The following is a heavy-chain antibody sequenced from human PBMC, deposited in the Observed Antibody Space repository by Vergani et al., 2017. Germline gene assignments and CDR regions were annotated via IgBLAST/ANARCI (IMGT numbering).Heavy chain of an antibody. CDR2: ISGSGHTK. D-gene: IGHD1-7*01. J-gene: IGHJ4*02. Sequence: QLVESGGGLVKPGGSLRLSCAASVFTFSDYYMTWIRQAPGKGLEWISYISGSGHTKYYADSVKCRFAISRDNATNSLYLQMNNLRVEDTAVYYCARDLLPGTLLLLAYWGQGTLISVSS. CDR3: ARDLLPGTLLLLAY. V-gene: IGHV3-11*04. CDR1: VFTFSDYY.